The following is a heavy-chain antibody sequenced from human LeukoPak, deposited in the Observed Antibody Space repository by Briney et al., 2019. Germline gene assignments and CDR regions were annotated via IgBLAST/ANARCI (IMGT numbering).Heavy chain of an antibody. V-gene: IGHV4-39*02. Sequence: SETLSLTCTVSGGSISSDSDYWGWVRQPPGEGLEWIGSFYSSGSTYSNPSLKSRVTISVDTSKNQFSLNLRSVAAADTAVYYCAREWRIAAAGNSGWFDPWGQGTLVTVSS. D-gene: IGHD6-13*01. CDR2: FYSSGST. CDR1: GGSISSDSDY. J-gene: IGHJ5*02. CDR3: AREWRIAAAGNSGWFDP.